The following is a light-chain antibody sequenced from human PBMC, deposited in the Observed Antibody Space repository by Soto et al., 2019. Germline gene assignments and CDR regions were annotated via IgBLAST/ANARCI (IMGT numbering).Light chain of an antibody. CDR3: QVWDSSSDHVV. V-gene: IGLV3-21*04. J-gene: IGLJ2*01. CDR1: NIGSKS. Sequence: SYELTQPPSGSVAPGKTARITCGGNNIGSKSVHWYQQKPGQAPVLVIYYDSDRPSGIPERFSGSNSGNTATLTISRVEVGDEADYYCQVWDSSSDHVVFGGGTK. CDR2: YDS.